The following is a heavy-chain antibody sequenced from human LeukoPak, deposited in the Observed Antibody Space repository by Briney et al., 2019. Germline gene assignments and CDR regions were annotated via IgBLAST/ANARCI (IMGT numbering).Heavy chain of an antibody. J-gene: IGHJ4*02. D-gene: IGHD3-22*01. CDR2: IIPIFGTA. CDR1: GGTFSSYA. CDR3: ARRHSDSSGYYY. Sequence: ASVKVSCKASGGTFSSYAISWVRQAPGQGLEWMGRIIPIFGTANYAQKFQGRVTITTDESTSTAYMELSSPRSEDTAVYYCARRHSDSSGYYYWGQGTLVTVSS. V-gene: IGHV1-69*05.